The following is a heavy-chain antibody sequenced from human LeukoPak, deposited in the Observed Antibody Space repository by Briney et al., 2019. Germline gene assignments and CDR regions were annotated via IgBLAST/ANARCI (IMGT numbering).Heavy chain of an antibody. V-gene: IGHV4-30-4*02. CDR2: IYYSGST. Sequence: SETLSLTCTVSGGSISSGDYYWSWIRQPPGKGLEWIGYIYYSGSTYYNPSLKSRVTISVDTSKNQFSLKLSSVTAADTAVYYCAGDNSDDAFDIWGQGTMVTVSS. CDR3: AGDNSDDAFDI. J-gene: IGHJ3*02. D-gene: IGHD3-10*01. CDR1: GGSISSGDYY.